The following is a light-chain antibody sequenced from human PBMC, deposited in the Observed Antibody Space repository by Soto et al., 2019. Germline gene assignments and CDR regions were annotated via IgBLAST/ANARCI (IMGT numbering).Light chain of an antibody. CDR3: QVRDSSSNHVI. V-gene: IGLV3-21*02. J-gene: IGLJ2*01. Sequence: SYELTQPPSVSVAPGQTARITCGGNNIESKSVHWYQQKPGQAPVLVVYDDSDRPSGIPERFSGSNSGNTATLTISRVEDGDEADYYCQVRDSSSNHVIFGGGTKVTVL. CDR1: NIESKS. CDR2: DDS.